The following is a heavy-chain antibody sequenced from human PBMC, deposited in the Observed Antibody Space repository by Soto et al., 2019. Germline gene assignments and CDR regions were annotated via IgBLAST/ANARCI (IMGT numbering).Heavy chain of an antibody. CDR1: GYTFSSFT. CDR3: AKDIVVVPAANYHYYGMDV. CDR2: IIPLFGTS. J-gene: IGHJ6*02. D-gene: IGHD2-2*01. V-gene: IGHV1-69*06. Sequence: SVKVSCKASGYTFSSFTINWVGQAPGLGLEWMGGIIPLFGTSKYAQKFHGRVRITADKSTSTSYMELSSLRSEDTAVYYCAKDIVVVPAANYHYYGMDVWGQGATVTVSS.